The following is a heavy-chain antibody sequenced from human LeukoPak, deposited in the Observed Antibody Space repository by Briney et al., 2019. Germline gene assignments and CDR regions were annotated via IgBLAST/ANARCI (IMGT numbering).Heavy chain of an antibody. V-gene: IGHV3-23*01. Sequence: GGSLRLSCAASGFTFSSYAMSWVRQAPGKGLEWVSAISGSGGSTYYADSVKGRFTISRDNSKNTLYLQMNSLRAEDTAVYYCARLGPRPYCSSTSCPNDYWGQGTLVTVSS. D-gene: IGHD2-2*01. CDR1: GFTFSSYA. CDR3: ARLGPRPYCSSTSCPNDY. J-gene: IGHJ4*02. CDR2: ISGSGGST.